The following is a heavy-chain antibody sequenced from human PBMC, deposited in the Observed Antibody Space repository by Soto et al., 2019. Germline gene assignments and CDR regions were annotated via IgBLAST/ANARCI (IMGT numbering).Heavy chain of an antibody. CDR3: ATYTSHYTSGSFDH. V-gene: IGHV3-11*01. D-gene: IGHD3-10*01. J-gene: IGHJ4*02. CDR1: GFIFSDYY. Sequence: VGSLRLSCAASGFIFSDYYMSWVRQAPGKGLECLAYISGSGNTIYYADSVQARFTISRDNTKKSLYLQMDGLRAEDTALYYCATYTSHYTSGSFDHWGQGTLVTVSS. CDR2: ISGSGNTI.